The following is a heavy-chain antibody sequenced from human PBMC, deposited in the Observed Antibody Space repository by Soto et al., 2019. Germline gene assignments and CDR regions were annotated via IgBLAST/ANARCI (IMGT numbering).Heavy chain of an antibody. CDR2: IYPGDSDT. Sequence: GASLKISCEGSGYSFTSYWIGWVRQMPGKGLEWMGIIYPGDSDTRYSPSFQGQVTISADKSISTAYLQWSSLKASDTAMYYCARHAPENSSGWYRYYYGMDVWGQGTTVTV. CDR3: ARHAPENSSGWYRYYYGMDV. CDR1: GYSFTSYW. D-gene: IGHD6-19*01. J-gene: IGHJ6*02. V-gene: IGHV5-51*01.